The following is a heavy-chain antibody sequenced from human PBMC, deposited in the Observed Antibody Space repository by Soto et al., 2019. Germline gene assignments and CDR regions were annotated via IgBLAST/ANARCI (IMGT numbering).Heavy chain of an antibody. J-gene: IGHJ5*02. CDR1: GYTFTSYA. V-gene: IGHV1-8*01. D-gene: IGHD3-3*01. CDR2: MNPNSGNT. Sequence: ASAKASCKASGYTFTSYALNWVRQANGQGLEWMGWMNPNSGNTGYAQKLQGRVTMTTDTSTSTAYMELRSLRSDDTAVYYCAREESITIFGVVLWFDPWGQGTLVTVSS. CDR3: AREESITIFGVVLWFDP.